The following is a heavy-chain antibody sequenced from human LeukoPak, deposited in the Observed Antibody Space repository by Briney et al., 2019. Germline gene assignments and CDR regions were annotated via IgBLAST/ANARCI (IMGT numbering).Heavy chain of an antibody. V-gene: IGHV3-23*01. CDR3: ARHEYWYDSSGSGFDY. D-gene: IGHD3-22*01. J-gene: IGHJ4*02. CDR1: GFTFSSYA. CDR2: ISGSGGST. Sequence: PGGSLRLSCAASGFTFSSYAMSWVRQAPGKGLEWVSAISGSGGSTYYADSVKGRFTISRDNSKNTLYLQMNSLRAEDTAVYYCARHEYWYDSSGSGFDYWGQGTLVTVSS.